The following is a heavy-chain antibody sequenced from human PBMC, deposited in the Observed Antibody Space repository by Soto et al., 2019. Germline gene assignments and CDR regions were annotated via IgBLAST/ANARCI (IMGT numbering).Heavy chain of an antibody. CDR1: GVTFSSYA. J-gene: IGHJ3*02. CDR3: VRDLTSRPMLVVVTNPGAIDI. V-gene: IGHV3-30-3*01. Sequence: GGSLRLSCAASGVTFSSYAMHWVRQPLGKGLEWVAVISYDGSNKYYADSVKGPLTISRDNSKNTLYLQMNSLRAEDTAVYYCVRDLTSRPMLVVVTNPGAIDIRCKG. D-gene: IGHD3-22*01. CDR2: ISYDGSNK.